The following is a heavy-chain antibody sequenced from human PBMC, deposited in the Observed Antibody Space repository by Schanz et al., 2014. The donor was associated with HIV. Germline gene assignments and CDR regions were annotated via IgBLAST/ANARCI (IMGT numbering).Heavy chain of an antibody. Sequence: QVQLVQSGAEVKKPGASVKVSCKASGYTFIGYYMHWVRQAPGQGLEWMGWINPNSGATNYAQKFQGRVTMSMDTAISTAYMEVRSLRSDDTALYFCARGRYYGSEFDYWGQGTLVTVSS. D-gene: IGHD3-10*01. CDR3: ARGRYYGSEFDY. V-gene: IGHV1-2*02. CDR2: INPNSGAT. J-gene: IGHJ4*02. CDR1: GYTFIGYY.